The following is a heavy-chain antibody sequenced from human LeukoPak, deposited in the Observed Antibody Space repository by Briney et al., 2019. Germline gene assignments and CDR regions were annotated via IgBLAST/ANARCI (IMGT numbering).Heavy chain of an antibody. J-gene: IGHJ4*02. Sequence: GASVTVSCTASGYTFTGYYMHWVRQAPGQGLEWMGWINPNSGGTNYAQKFQGRVTMTRDTSISTAYMELSRLRSDDTAVYYCARLQFWSGYYSYFDYWGQGTLVTVSS. CDR3: ARLQFWSGYYSYFDY. V-gene: IGHV1-2*02. CDR1: GYTFTGYY. D-gene: IGHD3-3*01. CDR2: INPNSGGT.